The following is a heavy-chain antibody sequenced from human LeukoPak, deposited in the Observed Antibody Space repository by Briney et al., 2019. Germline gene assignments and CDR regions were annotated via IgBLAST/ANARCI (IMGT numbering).Heavy chain of an antibody. D-gene: IGHD3-9*01. CDR2: INNDGSST. J-gene: IGHJ3*02. CDR1: GFTFSSYW. Sequence: GGSLRLSCAASGFTFSSYWMHWVRQAPGKGLVWVSRINNDGSSTSYADSVKGRFTISRDNAKNTLYLQMNSLRAEDTAVYYCAREISFDDAFDIWGQGTMVTVSS. CDR3: AREISFDDAFDI. V-gene: IGHV3-74*01.